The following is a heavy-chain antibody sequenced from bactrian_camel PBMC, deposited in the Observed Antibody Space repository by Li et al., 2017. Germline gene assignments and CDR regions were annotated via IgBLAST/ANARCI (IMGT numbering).Heavy chain of an antibody. D-gene: IGHD6*01. V-gene: IGHV3S31*01. Sequence: VQLVESGGGLVQPGGSLRLSCAASGFTFGAYAMSWVRQAPGKGLEWVSSINSGGGSTYYTDSVKGRFTISRDNADNTLYLQVNSLKTEDTAMYYCADLSPYYGGSWARADYWGQGTQVTVS. J-gene: IGHJ4*01. CDR1: GFTFGAYA. CDR3: ADLSPYYGGSWARADY. CDR2: INSGGGST.